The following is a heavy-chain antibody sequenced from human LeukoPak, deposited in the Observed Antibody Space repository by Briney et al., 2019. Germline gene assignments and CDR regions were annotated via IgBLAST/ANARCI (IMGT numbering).Heavy chain of an antibody. CDR3: ARTETAMVSFDY. V-gene: IGHV3-33*01. J-gene: IGHJ4*02. Sequence: QPGRSLRLSCAASGFTFSSYGMHWVRQAPGKGLEWVAVIWYDGSNKYYADSVKGRFTISRDNSKNTLYLQMNSLRAEDTAVYCCARTETAMVSFDYWGQGTLVTVSS. D-gene: IGHD5-18*01. CDR2: IWYDGSNK. CDR1: GFTFSSYG.